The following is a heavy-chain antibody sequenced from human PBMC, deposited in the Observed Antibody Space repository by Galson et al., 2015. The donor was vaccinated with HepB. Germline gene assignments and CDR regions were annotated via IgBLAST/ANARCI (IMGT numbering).Heavy chain of an antibody. CDR3: AKASRDSNYYFDC. J-gene: IGHJ4*02. CDR2: ISGNGGST. V-gene: IGHV3-23*01. CDR1: GFTFSSYP. D-gene: IGHD4-11*01. Sequence: SLRLSCAASGFTFSSYPMTWVRQAPGKGLEWVSAISGNGGSTFYADSVKGRFTISRDNSKNTLYLQMDSLRAEETAVYYCAKASRDSNYYFDCWGQGTLSPSPQ.